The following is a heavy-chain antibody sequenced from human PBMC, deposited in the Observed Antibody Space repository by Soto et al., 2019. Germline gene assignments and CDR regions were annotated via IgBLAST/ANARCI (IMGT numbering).Heavy chain of an antibody. Sequence: ASVKVSCKASGYSFTNNDVSWVRQATGQGLEWMGWMNPGGGDTGYAQKFQGRVTMTRDVSIATAYMELSSLRSDDTAIYYCARMETFGSLNWFDPWGQGTLVTVSS. CDR3: ARMETFGSLNWFDP. D-gene: IGHD3-16*01. CDR2: MNPGGGDT. V-gene: IGHV1-8*01. CDR1: GYSFTNND. J-gene: IGHJ5*02.